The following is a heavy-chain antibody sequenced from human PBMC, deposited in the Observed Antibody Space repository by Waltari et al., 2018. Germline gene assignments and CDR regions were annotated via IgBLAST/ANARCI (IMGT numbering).Heavy chain of an antibody. J-gene: IGHJ6*02. CDR3: GHYNSGSDTDGLEF. Sequence: QITLEESGPTVVKPTQTLTLTCTFSGFSLTSSGVAVGWVRQPPGKALEWRGLIFWNDDKRDIPSLRNRVTITKDTSTSQVVLTMTNMDPVDTATYYGGHYNSGSDTDGLEFWGQGTTVTVSS. CDR2: IFWNDDK. D-gene: IGHD1-1*01. CDR1: GFSLTSSGVA. V-gene: IGHV2-5*01.